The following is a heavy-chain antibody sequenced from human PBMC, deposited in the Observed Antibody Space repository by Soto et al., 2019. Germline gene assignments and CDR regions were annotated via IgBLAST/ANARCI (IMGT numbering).Heavy chain of an antibody. CDR3: ARDKRDLRFLEWSYYFDY. V-gene: IGHV3-30-3*01. CDR2: ISYDGSNK. Sequence: QVQLVESGGGVVQPGRSLRLSCAPSGFTFSNYAMHWVRQAPGKGLEWVAVISYDGSNKYYADSVKGRFTISRDNSENTLYLQMNSLRAEDTAEYYCARDKRDLRFLEWSYYFDYWGQGTLVTVSS. J-gene: IGHJ4*02. D-gene: IGHD3-3*01. CDR1: GFTFSNYA.